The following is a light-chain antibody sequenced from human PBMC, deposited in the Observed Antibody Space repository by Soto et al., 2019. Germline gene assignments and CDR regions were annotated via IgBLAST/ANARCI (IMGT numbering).Light chain of an antibody. CDR2: DVS. V-gene: IGLV2-11*01. J-gene: IGLJ1*01. CDR3: CSYAGSYNYV. CDR1: SSDVGAYNY. Sequence: QSALTQPRSESGSPGQSVTISCTGTSSDVGAYNYVSWYQQHPGKAPKVMIYDVSKRPSGVPDRFSGSKSGTTASLTISGLQADDEADYYCCSYAGSYNYVFGGGTKVTVL.